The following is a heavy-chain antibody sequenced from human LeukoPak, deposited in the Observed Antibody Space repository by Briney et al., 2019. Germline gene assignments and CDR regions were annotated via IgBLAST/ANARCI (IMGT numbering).Heavy chain of an antibody. J-gene: IGHJ4*02. Sequence: PSETLSLTCTVSGGSISSYYWSWIRQPPGKGLEWIGYIYYSGSTNYNPSLKSRVTISVDTSKSQFSLKLSSVTAADTAVYYCARHRRGSYIFDYWGQGTLVTVSS. CDR2: IYYSGST. CDR1: GGSISSYY. CDR3: ARHRRGSYIFDY. V-gene: IGHV4-59*08. D-gene: IGHD1-26*01.